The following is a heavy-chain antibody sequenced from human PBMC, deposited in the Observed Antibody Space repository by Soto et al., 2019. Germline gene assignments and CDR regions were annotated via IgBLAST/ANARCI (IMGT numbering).Heavy chain of an antibody. V-gene: IGHV3-21*01. CDR2: ISSSSSYI. J-gene: IGHJ4*02. CDR3: ARDRDRGDSSSGGFDY. Sequence: GGALRLSGAASVFTFSSYSMNWVRQAPGKGLEWVSSISSSSSYIYYADSVKGRFTISRDNAKNSLYLQMNSLRAEDTAVYYCARDRDRGDSSSGGFDYWGQGTLVTVSS. CDR1: VFTFSSYS. D-gene: IGHD6-6*01.